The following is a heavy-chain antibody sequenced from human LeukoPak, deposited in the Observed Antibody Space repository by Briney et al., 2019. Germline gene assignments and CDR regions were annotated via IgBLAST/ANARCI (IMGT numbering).Heavy chain of an antibody. Sequence: GGSLRLSCAASGFTFSSYGMHWVRQAPGKGLEWVAVISYDGSNKYYADSVKGRFTISRDNSKNTLYLQMNSLRAEATAVYYCAKDEGQRQLEYYFDYWGQGTLVTVSS. CDR3: AKDEGQRQLEYYFDY. V-gene: IGHV3-30*18. D-gene: IGHD6-13*01. J-gene: IGHJ4*02. CDR2: ISYDGSNK. CDR1: GFTFSSYG.